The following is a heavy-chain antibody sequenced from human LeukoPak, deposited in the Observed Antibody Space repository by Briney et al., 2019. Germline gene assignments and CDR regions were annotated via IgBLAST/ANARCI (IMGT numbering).Heavy chain of an antibody. CDR2: INPSGGST. CDR1: GGTFISYA. V-gene: IGHV1-46*01. D-gene: IGHD6-19*01. J-gene: IGHJ4*02. CDR3: ATTTSGWTGNYDY. Sequence: ASVKVSCKASGGTFISYAISWVRQAPGQGLEWMGIINPSGGSTSYAQKFQGRVTMTEDTSTDTAYMELSSLRSEDTAVYYCATTTSGWTGNYDYWGQGTLVTVSS.